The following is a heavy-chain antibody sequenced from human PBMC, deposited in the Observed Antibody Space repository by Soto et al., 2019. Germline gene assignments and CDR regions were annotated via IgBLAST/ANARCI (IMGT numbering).Heavy chain of an antibody. D-gene: IGHD3-10*01. CDR1: GGSFSGYY. CDR2: INHSGST. V-gene: IGHV4-34*01. Sequence: SETLSLTCAVYGGSFSGYYWSWIRQPPGKGLEWIGEINHSGSTNYNPSLKSRVTISVDTSKNQFSLKLSSGTAADTAVYYCARHRAILLWFGESYFDYWGQGALVTVSS. J-gene: IGHJ4*02. CDR3: ARHRAILLWFGESYFDY.